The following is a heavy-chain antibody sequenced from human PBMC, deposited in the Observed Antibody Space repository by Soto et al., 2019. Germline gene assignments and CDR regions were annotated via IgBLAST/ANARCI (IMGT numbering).Heavy chain of an antibody. J-gene: IGHJ4*02. Sequence: QVQLVQSGPEVKEPGASVKVSCKASGYTFTSYGITWVRQGPGQGLEWVGWISGYNGDTNYARKVQGRISVTTDTSTSTAYLEVRSLRSDDTAVYYCAREVGAWFDFWGQGTLVTVSS. CDR1: GYTFTSYG. CDR3: AREVGAWFDF. D-gene: IGHD1-26*01. CDR2: ISGYNGDT. V-gene: IGHV1-18*01.